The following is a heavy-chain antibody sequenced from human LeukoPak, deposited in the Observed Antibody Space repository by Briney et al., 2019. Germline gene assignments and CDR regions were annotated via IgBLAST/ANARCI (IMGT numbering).Heavy chain of an antibody. Sequence: ASVKVSCKASGYTFTSYGISWVRQAPGQGLEWMGWISAYNGNTNYAQKLQGRVTMTTDTSTSTAYMELRSLRSDDTAVYYCARVVGTPYYDFWSGSYGMDVWGKGTTVTVSS. CDR3: ARVVGTPYYDFWSGSYGMDV. D-gene: IGHD3-3*01. J-gene: IGHJ6*04. V-gene: IGHV1-18*01. CDR2: ISAYNGNT. CDR1: GYTFTSYG.